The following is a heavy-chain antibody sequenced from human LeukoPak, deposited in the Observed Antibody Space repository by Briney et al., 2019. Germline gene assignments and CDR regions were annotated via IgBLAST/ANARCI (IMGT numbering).Heavy chain of an antibody. Sequence: ASVKVSCKASGYTFTGYYMHWVRQAPGQGLEWMGWINPNSGGTNYAQKFQGRVTMTRDTSISTAYMELSRLRSDDTAVYYCARNPRCSSTSCYSYYYYGMDAWGQGTTVTVSS. V-gene: IGHV1-2*02. CDR2: INPNSGGT. CDR3: ARNPRCSSTSCYSYYYYGMDA. CDR1: GYTFTGYY. J-gene: IGHJ6*02. D-gene: IGHD2-2*01.